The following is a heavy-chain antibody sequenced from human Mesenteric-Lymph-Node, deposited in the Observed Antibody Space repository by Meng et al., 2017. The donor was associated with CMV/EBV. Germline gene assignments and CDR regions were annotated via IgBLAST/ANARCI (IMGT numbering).Heavy chain of an antibody. CDR3: ARLGIVVVAASWFDP. D-gene: IGHD2-15*01. V-gene: IGHV4-39*01. J-gene: IGHJ5*02. CDR2: IYYSGST. CDR1: GGSISSSSYY. Sequence: GSLRLSCTVSGGSISSSSYYWGWIRQPPGKGLEWIGSIYYSGSTYYNPSLKSRVTISVDTSKNQFSLKLSSVTAADTAVYYCARLGIVVVAASWFDPWGQGTLVTVPQ.